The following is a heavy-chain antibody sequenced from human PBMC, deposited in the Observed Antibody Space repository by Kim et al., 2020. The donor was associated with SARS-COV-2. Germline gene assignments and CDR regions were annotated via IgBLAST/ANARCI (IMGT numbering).Heavy chain of an antibody. CDR3: TRVPGTTLAFCGAFDI. J-gene: IGHJ3*02. Sequence: GGSLRLSCGASGFTFSGSAMHWVRQASGKGLEWVGRIRSKANSYATGYVESVKGRFTISSDDSRNTAYLQMNSVKTEDTSLYYCTRVPGTTLAFCGAFDIWGQGTMVTVSS. V-gene: IGHV3-73*01. CDR1: GFTFSGSA. CDR2: IRSKANSYAT. D-gene: IGHD1-1*01.